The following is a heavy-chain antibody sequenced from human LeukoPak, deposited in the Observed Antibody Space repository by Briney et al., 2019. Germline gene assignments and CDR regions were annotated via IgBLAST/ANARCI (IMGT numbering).Heavy chain of an antibody. V-gene: IGHV3-23*01. J-gene: IGHJ4*02. D-gene: IGHD3-16*01. CDR2: LIGNDKT. Sequence: GGSLRLSSAAAGFNCGDYAMRWARRAPAGWLGWVSSLIGNDKTFYADPVKGPFTLARANSKHTVYLQLNNLTVEDPAFYSGERASWVSTADAACWGQGPLVTVP. CDR1: GFNCGDYA. CDR3: ERASWVSTADAAC.